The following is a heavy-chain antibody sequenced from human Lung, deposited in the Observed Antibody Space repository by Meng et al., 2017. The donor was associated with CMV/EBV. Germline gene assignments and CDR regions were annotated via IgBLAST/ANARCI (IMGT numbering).Heavy chain of an antibody. CDR3: ARTGCSSSSCYDY. J-gene: IGHJ4*02. D-gene: IGHD2-2*01. CDR2: INAGNGNT. CDR1: GYSFTTYA. Sequence: HVQFGQFGGGVKKPGASGKVSCKASGYSFTTYAMHWVRQAPGQRLEWMGWINAGNGNTKYSEKFQSRVTITRDTAASTAYMELSSLRSEDTAVYYCARTGCSSSSCYDYWGQGTLVTVSS. V-gene: IGHV1-3*01.